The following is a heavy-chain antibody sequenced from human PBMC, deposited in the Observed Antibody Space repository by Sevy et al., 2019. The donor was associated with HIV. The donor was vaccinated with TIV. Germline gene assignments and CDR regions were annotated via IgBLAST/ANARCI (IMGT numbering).Heavy chain of an antibody. CDR3: ATAKDYYENSGDPFDY. CDR1: GYTLSRLS. Sequence: ASVKVSCKVSGYTLSRLSMHWVRQGPGKGLEWMGRFDPEDDETIYAQKFQGRVTMTVDTSTDTAYMEVSSLRFEDTAVYYCATAKDYYENSGDPFDYWGQGTLVTVSS. CDR2: FDPEDDET. V-gene: IGHV1-24*01. J-gene: IGHJ4*02. D-gene: IGHD3-22*01.